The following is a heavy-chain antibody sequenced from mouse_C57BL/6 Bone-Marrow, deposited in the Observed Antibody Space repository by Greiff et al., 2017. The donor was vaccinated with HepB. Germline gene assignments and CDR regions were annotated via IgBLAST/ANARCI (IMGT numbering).Heavy chain of an antibody. J-gene: IGHJ2*01. CDR3: ASELGPGY. D-gene: IGHD4-1*01. CDR1: GYTFTSYG. V-gene: IGHV1-81*01. Sequence: VQLQQSGAELARPGASVKLPCKASGYTFTSYGISWVKQRTGQGLEWIGEIYPRSGNTYYNEKFKGKATLTADKSSSTAYMELRSLTSEDSAVYFCASELGPGYWGQGTTLTVSS. CDR2: IYPRSGNT.